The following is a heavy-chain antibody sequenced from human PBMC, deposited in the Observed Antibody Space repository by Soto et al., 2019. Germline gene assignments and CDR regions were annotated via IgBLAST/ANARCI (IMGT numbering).Heavy chain of an antibody. CDR2: VYFSGNT. CDR3: ARLGYDSSGYPSWFDP. D-gene: IGHD3-22*01. Sequence: SETLSLTCTVSGGSISSSSYSWSWIRQHPVKGLEWIGYVYFSGNTDYNPSLKSRVTISVDTSKKQFSLRLTSVTVADTAVYYCARLGYDSSGYPSWFDPWGQGTLVTVSS. V-gene: IGHV4-31*03. CDR1: GGSISSSSYS. J-gene: IGHJ5*02.